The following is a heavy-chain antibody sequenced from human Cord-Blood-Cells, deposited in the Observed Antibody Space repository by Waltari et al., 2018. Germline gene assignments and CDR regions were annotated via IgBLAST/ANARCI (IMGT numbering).Heavy chain of an antibody. V-gene: IGHV4-39*01. Sequence: QLQLQESGPGLVKPSETLSLTCTVSGGSISSSSYYWGWIRQPPGKGLEWIGSIYYSGSTYYNPSLKSRVTISVDTSKNQFSLKLSSVTAADTAVYYCARHQWEMVTIISSWYFDLWGRGTLVTVSS. CDR2: IYYSGST. J-gene: IGHJ2*01. D-gene: IGHD5-18*01. CDR3: ARHQWEMVTIISSWYFDL. CDR1: GGSISSSSYY.